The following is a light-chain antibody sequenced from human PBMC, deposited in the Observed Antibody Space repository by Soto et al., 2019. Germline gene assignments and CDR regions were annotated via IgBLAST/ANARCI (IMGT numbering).Light chain of an antibody. CDR1: QSISTY. CDR2: GAS. Sequence: DIQMTQTPSSLSASVGDRVTITCRASQSISTYLNWYQQKPGKAPKLLIYGASSLESGVPSRFSGSGSGTEFTLTITNLQPDDFATYYCQQYDSFSGTFGQGTKV. CDR3: QQYDSFSGT. J-gene: IGKJ1*01. V-gene: IGKV1-5*01.